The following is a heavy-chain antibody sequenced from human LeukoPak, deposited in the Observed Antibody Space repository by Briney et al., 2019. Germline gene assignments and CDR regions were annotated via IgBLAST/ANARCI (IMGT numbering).Heavy chain of an antibody. J-gene: IGHJ4*02. CDR3: ARETDVWGSYRFDY. Sequence: RINPNIGATNYPQKFQGRVTMTRDTSISTAYMELSRLRSDDTAVYYCARETDVWGSYRFDYWGQGTLVTVSS. CDR2: INPNIGAT. D-gene: IGHD3-16*02. V-gene: IGHV1-2*06.